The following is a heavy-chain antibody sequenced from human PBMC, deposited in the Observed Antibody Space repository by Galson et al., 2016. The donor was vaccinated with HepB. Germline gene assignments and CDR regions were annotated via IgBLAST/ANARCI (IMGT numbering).Heavy chain of an antibody. Sequence: PALVKPTQTLTLTCTFTGFTLSTNGMSVTWIRQAPGKALEWLARIDWDDNKVFRPSLQTRLSISKDTLRNQLVLTLTNTSPADTGSYYCARTDFGGNSIDYWGQGTLVTVSS. J-gene: IGHJ4*02. CDR3: ARTDFGGNSIDY. CDR2: IDWDDNK. CDR1: GFTLSTNGMS. V-gene: IGHV2-70*04. D-gene: IGHD4-23*01.